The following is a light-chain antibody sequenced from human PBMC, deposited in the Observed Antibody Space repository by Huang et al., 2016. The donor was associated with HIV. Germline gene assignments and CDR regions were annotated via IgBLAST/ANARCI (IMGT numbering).Light chain of an antibody. J-gene: IGKJ1*01. CDR1: QDIRKY. V-gene: IGKV1-33*01. CDR3: QQYDNLYI. CDR2: DSS. Sequence: DIQMTQSPSSLSASVGDRVTITCQASQDIRKYLNWYQQKPGRATKLLIYDSSNLEGGVPSRFSGSGSGTKFTFTISSLHPEDIATYYCQQYDNLYIFGQGTKVEIK.